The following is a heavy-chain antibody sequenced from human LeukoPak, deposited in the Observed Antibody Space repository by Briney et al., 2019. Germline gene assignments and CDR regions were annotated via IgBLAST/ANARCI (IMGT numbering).Heavy chain of an antibody. CDR1: GFTFSSYA. J-gene: IGHJ3*02. Sequence: GGSLRLSCAASGFTFSSYAMSWIRQAPGKGLEWVSYISSSGSTIYYADSVKGRFTISRDNAKNSLYLQMNSLRAEDTAVYYCARVRLFGVVIDAFDIWGQGTMVTVSS. V-gene: IGHV3-11*01. CDR2: ISSSGSTI. D-gene: IGHD3-3*01. CDR3: ARVRLFGVVIDAFDI.